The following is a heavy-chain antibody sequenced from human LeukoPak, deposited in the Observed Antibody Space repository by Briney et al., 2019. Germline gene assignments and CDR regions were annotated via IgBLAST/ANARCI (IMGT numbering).Heavy chain of an antibody. J-gene: IGHJ6*03. CDR2: INHSGST. CDR1: GGSFSGYY. V-gene: IGHV4-34*01. CDR3: ARRYYYYYYYMDV. Sequence: SETLSLTCAVYGGSFSGYYWSWIRQPPGKGLEWIGEINHSGSTNYNPSLTSRVTISVDTSKNQFSLKLSSVTAADTAVYYCARRYYYYYYYMDVWGKGTTVTISS.